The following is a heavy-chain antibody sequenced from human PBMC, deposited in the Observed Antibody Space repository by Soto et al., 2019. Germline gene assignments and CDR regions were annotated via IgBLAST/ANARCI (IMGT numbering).Heavy chain of an antibody. D-gene: IGHD1-26*01. J-gene: IGHJ6*04. CDR1: GFSFSSFA. Sequence: EVLLLESGGGLVQPGGSLRLSCEASGFSFSSFAMNWVRQAPGKGLEWVSAIGDSGASTYYADSVKGRFTISRDNSRNTLYLQLNRLRAEYTAVYYCAKGVELDVWGNGTTVTVSS. CDR2: IGDSGAST. CDR3: AKGVELDV. V-gene: IGHV3-23*01.